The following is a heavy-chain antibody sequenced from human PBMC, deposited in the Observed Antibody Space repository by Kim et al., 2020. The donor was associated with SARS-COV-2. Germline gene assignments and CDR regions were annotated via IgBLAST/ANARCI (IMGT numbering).Heavy chain of an antibody. CDR2: LSVGGETT. Sequence: GGSLRLSCAASGYAFRSYAMSWVRQAPGKGLEWVSALSVGGETTYYADSVKGRFTISRDNSRNSLYPEMKSLRADDTAVYYCAGFFAPSDRSGWY. D-gene: IGHD3-22*01. V-gene: IGHV3-23*01. J-gene: IGHJ2*01. CDR1: GYAFRSYA. CDR3: AGFFAPSDRSGWY.